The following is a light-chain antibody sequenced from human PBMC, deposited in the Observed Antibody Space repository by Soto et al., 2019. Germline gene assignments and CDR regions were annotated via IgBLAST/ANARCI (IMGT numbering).Light chain of an antibody. Sequence: QSVLTQPPSVSVAPGQTVTISCSGSSSNIGNNYVSWYQQLPGTAPKLLIYDNNKRPSGIPDRFSGSKSGTSATLGITGLQTGDEADYYCGTWDNSLSAYVFGTGTKLTVL. J-gene: IGLJ1*01. V-gene: IGLV1-51*01. CDR2: DNN. CDR1: SSNIGNNY. CDR3: GTWDNSLSAYV.